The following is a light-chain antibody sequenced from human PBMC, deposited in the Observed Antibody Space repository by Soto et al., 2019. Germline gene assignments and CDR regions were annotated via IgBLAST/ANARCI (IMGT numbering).Light chain of an antibody. CDR3: CSYTTSNTRQIV. CDR2: DVS. V-gene: IGLV2-14*03. Sequence: QSALTQPASVSGSPGESITISCTGTSSDVSGYNYVSWYQYHPGKAPKLMIYDVSNRPSGVSNRFSGSKSGNTASLTISGLQPEDEADYYCCSYTTSNTRQIVFGTGTKVTVL. CDR1: SSDVSGYNY. J-gene: IGLJ1*01.